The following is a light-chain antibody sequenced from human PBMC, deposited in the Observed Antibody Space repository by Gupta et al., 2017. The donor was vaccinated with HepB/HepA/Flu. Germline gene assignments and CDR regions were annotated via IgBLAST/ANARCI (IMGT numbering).Light chain of an antibody. CDR1: SSNIGAGRH. CDR2: RYS. CDR3: QSFDDSLRGTV. Sequence: FLTPPPSVSGAPGQRVLSSCTGPSSNIGAGRHVHWYQQFPGTAPKVVIYRYSNRPSGVPDRFSGSRSGASASLTITGLQAEDEADYYCQSFDDSLRGTVFGSGTKVTVL. V-gene: IGLV1-40*03. J-gene: IGLJ1*01.